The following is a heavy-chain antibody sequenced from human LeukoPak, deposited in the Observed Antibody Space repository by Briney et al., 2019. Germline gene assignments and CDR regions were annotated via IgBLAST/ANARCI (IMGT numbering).Heavy chain of an antibody. J-gene: IGHJ3*02. CDR2: IIPIFGTA. CDR1: GGTFSSYA. D-gene: IGHD2-21*01. CDR3: ARDRGVVVIANDAFDI. V-gene: IGHV1-69*13. Sequence: ASVKVSCKASGGTFSSYAISWVRQAPGQGLERMGGIIPIFGTANYAQKFQGRVTITADESTSTAYMVLSSLRSEDTAVYYCARDRGVVVIANDAFDIWGQGTMVTVSS.